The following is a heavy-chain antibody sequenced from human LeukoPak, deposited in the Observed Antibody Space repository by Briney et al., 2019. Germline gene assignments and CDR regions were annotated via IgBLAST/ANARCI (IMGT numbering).Heavy chain of an antibody. CDR2: IYSDGGT. CDR3: ARDSSGPGY. V-gene: IGHV3-53*01. D-gene: IGHD6-19*01. CDR1: GFTVNSNY. J-gene: IGHJ4*02. Sequence: GGSLRLSCAASGFTVNSNYMSWVRRATGKGLEWVSVIYSDGGTFYTDSVKGRFTISRDNSKNTLYLQMNSLRAEDTAVYYCARDSSGPGYWGQGTLVTVSS.